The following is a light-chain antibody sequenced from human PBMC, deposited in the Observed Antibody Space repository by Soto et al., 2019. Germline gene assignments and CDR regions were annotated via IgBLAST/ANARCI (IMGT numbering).Light chain of an antibody. V-gene: IGKV1-8*01. CDR1: QDISSY. CDR3: QQYHSYPLT. CDR2: RAS. Sequence: AILMTQSPSSLSASTGDRVTITCRASQDISSYVAWYQQKPGKAPKFLIYRASTLQGGVPSRFGGSGSGTDFTLTISSLQSEDFATYYCQQYHSYPLTFGGGTKVEIK. J-gene: IGKJ4*01.